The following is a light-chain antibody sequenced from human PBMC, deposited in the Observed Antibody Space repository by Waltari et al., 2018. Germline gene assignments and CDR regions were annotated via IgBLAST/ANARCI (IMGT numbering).Light chain of an antibody. V-gene: IGLV2-14*01. CDR3: SSYTSSSTRYV. CDR2: EVS. J-gene: IGLJ1*01. Sequence: PLTHPPPGPGPPGTPNPTPAPGPTVDVGGINKSPWYQQHPGKAPKLMIYEVSNRPSGVSNRFSGSKSGNTASLTISGLQAEDEADYYCSSYTSSSTRYVFGTGTKVTVL. CDR1: TVDVGGIN.